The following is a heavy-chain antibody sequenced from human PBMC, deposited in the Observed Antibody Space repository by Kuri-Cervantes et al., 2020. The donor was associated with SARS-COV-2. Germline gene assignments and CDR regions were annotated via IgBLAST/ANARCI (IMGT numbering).Heavy chain of an antibody. D-gene: IGHD4-23*01. V-gene: IGHV3-7*03. CDR3: AKGGGSFDY. CDR2: IKQDGSEK. CDR1: GFTFSSYW. Sequence: GESLKISCAASGFTFSSYWMSWVRQAPGKGLEWVANIKQDGSEKYYVDSVKGRFTISRDNAKNSLYLQMNSLRAEDTAIYYCAKGGGSFDYWGQGTLVTVSS. J-gene: IGHJ4*02.